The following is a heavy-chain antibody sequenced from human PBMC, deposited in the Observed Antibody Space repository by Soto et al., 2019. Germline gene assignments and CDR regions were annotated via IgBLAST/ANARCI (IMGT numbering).Heavy chain of an antibody. CDR3: ARPYEGGYSSNHHYYYALDV. D-gene: IGHD3-22*01. V-gene: IGHV1-69*05. CDR2: IVPIFGTR. CDR1: GGTFSRYS. Sequence: VKVSCKISGGTFSRYSISWVRQAPGQGLEWMGGIVPIFGTRNYAQKFQDRVTITTDESATTAHMELSNLRSEDTAVYYCARPYEGGYSSNHHYYYALDVWGQGTAVTVSS. J-gene: IGHJ6*02.